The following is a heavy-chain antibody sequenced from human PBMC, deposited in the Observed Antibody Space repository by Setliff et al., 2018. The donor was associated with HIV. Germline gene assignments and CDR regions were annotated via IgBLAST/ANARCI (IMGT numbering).Heavy chain of an antibody. CDR1: GYSISNGSY. V-gene: IGHV4-38-2*02. Sequence: PSETLSLTCNVSGYSISNGSYWGWIRQSPGKGLEWIGNAYHSGRTYYNPSLKSRVTISVDTTKSQISLKLISVTAADTAVFYCVRVDYGDYDFDYWGQGTLVTVSS. D-gene: IGHD4-17*01. CDR3: VRVDYGDYDFDY. CDR2: AYHSGRT. J-gene: IGHJ4*02.